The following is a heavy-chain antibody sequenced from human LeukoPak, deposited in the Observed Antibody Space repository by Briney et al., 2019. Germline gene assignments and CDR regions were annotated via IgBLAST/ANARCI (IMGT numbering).Heavy chain of an antibody. CDR2: IRSKADGGTT. CDR1: GFTFRDYN. Sequence: GGPLRLSCTASGFTFRDYNINWFRQAPGRGLEWVGFIRSKADGGTTEYAASVKGRFTISRDDSKNVAYLQINNLRAEDTALYYCARDDRPSGHDFDYWGQGTLVTVSS. D-gene: IGHD6-6*01. V-gene: IGHV3-49*03. CDR3: ARDDRPSGHDFDY. J-gene: IGHJ4*02.